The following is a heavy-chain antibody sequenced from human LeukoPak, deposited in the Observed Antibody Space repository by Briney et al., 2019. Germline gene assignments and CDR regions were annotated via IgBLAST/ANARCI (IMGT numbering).Heavy chain of an antibody. Sequence: GGSLRLSCAASGFSFSSYWMQWVRQAPGKGLVWVSRINGDGSSTSYADSVKGRLTISRDNAKNSLYLQMNSLRAEDAAVYYCAREGIAVAGNAFDIWGQGTMVTVSS. V-gene: IGHV3-74*01. CDR3: AREGIAVAGNAFDI. CDR2: INGDGSST. J-gene: IGHJ3*02. CDR1: GFSFSSYW. D-gene: IGHD6-19*01.